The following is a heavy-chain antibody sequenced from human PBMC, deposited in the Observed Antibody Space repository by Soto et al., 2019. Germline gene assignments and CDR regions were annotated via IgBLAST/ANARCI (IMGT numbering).Heavy chain of an antibody. D-gene: IGHD3-3*01. CDR3: ATASTVFGVVIIPVSGYYFDY. V-gene: IGHV1-24*01. CDR1: GYTLTELS. CDR2: FDPEDGET. Sequence: ASVKVSCKVSGYTLTELSMHWVRQAPGKGLEWMGGFDPEDGETIYAQKFQGRVTMTEDTSTDTAYMELSSLRSEDTAVYYCATASTVFGVVIIPVSGYYFDYWGQGTLVTVSS. J-gene: IGHJ4*02.